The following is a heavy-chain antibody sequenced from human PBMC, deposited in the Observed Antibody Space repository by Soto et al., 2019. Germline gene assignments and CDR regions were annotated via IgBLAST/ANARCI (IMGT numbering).Heavy chain of an antibody. Sequence: SVKVSCKASGGTFSSYAISWVREAPGQGLEWMGGIIPIFGTANYAQKFQGRVTITADESTSTAYMELSSLRSEDTAVYYCARDRYSGSYSYFDYWGQGTLVTVSS. CDR1: GGTFSSYA. D-gene: IGHD1-26*01. CDR2: IIPIFGTA. V-gene: IGHV1-69*13. CDR3: ARDRYSGSYSYFDY. J-gene: IGHJ4*02.